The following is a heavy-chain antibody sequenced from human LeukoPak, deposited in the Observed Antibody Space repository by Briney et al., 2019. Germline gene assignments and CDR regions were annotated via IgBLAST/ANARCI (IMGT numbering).Heavy chain of an antibody. D-gene: IGHD3-3*01. J-gene: IGHJ4*02. CDR1: GFTFSSYA. V-gene: IGHV3-23*01. Sequence: GGSLRLSCAASGFTFSSYAMSWVRQAPGKGLEWVSAISGSGGSTYHADSVKGRFTISRDNSKNTLYLQMNSLRAEDTAVYYCAKALYYDFWSGYYPHDYWGQGTLVTVSS. CDR3: AKALYYDFWSGYYPHDY. CDR2: ISGSGGST.